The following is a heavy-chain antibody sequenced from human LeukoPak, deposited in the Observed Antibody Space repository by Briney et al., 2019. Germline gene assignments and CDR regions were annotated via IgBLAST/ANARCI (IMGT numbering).Heavy chain of an antibody. V-gene: IGHV3-33*06. CDR3: AKDHSSGWSLDY. D-gene: IGHD6-19*01. CDR1: GFTFSSYG. Sequence: GRSLRLPCAASGFTFSSYGMHWVRQAPGKGLEWVAVIWYDGSNKYYADSVRGRFTISRDNSKNTLYLQMNSLRAEDTAVYYCAKDHSSGWSLDYWGQGTLVTVSS. J-gene: IGHJ4*02. CDR2: IWYDGSNK.